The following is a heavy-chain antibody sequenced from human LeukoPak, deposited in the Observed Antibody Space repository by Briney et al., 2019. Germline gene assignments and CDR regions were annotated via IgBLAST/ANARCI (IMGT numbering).Heavy chain of an antibody. CDR2: ISGSSDTR. CDR3: AKDILAAGLFFDY. CDR1: GFTFSSYS. D-gene: IGHD6-13*01. J-gene: IGHJ4*02. V-gene: IGHV3-48*01. Sequence: GGSLRLSCAASGFTFSSYSMNWVRQAPGKGLEWISYISGSSDTRYYADSVKGRFTISRDNAKNSLYLQMNSLRVEDTAVYYCAKDILAAGLFFDYWGQGTLVTVSS.